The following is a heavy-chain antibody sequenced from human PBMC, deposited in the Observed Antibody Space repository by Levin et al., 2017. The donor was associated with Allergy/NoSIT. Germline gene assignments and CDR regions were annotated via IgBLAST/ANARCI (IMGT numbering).Heavy chain of an antibody. D-gene: IGHD2-15*01. J-gene: IGHJ4*02. CDR3: ARDDLYCSGGSCPPYFDY. V-gene: IGHV3-30-3*01. CDR2: ISYDGSNK. Sequence: PGGSLRLSCAASGFTFSSYAMHWVRQAPGKGLEWVAVISYDGSNKYYADSVKGRFTISRDNSKNTLYLQMNSLRAEDTAVYYCARDDLYCSGGSCPPYFDYWGQGTLVTVSS. CDR1: GFTFSSYA.